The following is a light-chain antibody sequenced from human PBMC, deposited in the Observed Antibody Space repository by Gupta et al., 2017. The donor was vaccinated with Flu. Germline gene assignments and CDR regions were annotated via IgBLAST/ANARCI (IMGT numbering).Light chain of an antibody. V-gene: IGKV4-1*01. Sequence: SLGERATINCKSSQSGLFNSNKQNYLAWYQQKAGQPPKLLFYWASTREAGVPDRFSVSGSGTDFTLTITSLQAEDVAVYFCHQYYSIPFTFGPGTKVDIK. J-gene: IGKJ3*01. CDR1: QSGLFNSNKQNY. CDR3: HQYYSIPFT. CDR2: WAS.